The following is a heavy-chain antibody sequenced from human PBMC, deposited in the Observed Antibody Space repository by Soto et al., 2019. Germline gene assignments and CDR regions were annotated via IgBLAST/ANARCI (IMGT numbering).Heavy chain of an antibody. J-gene: IGHJ4*02. Sequence: QVQLVESGGGVVQPGRSLRLSCAAPGFTFSSYAMHWVRQAPGKGLEWVAVISYDGSNKYYADSVKGRFTISRDNSKNTLYLQMNSLRAEDTAVYYCARTPAYCGGDCYSGVFDYWGQGTLVTVSS. CDR2: ISYDGSNK. CDR1: GFTFSSYA. D-gene: IGHD2-21*02. CDR3: ARTPAYCGGDCYSGVFDY. V-gene: IGHV3-30-3*01.